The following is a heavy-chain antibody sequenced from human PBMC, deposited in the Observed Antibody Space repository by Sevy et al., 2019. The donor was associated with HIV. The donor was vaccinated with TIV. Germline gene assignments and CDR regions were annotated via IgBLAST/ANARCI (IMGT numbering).Heavy chain of an antibody. Sequence: GGSLRLSCTASGFTFSTYAMYWVRQAPGKGLEWVAVISDDGNNKDYADSVKGRFTVSRDNSKNTLYLQTYSLRAEDTAVYYCASHYYDTTGYYYPLDYWGQGTLVTVSS. V-gene: IGHV3-30*04. CDR3: ASHYYDTTGYYYPLDY. CDR1: GFTFSTYA. CDR2: ISDDGNNK. J-gene: IGHJ4*02. D-gene: IGHD3-22*01.